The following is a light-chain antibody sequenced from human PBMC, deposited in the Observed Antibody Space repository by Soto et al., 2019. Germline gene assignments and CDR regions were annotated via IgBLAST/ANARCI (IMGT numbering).Light chain of an antibody. J-gene: IGKJ4*01. CDR2: DAS. Sequence: EIVLTQSPATLSLSPGERATLSCRASQSVSSYLAWYQQKPGQAPRLLIYDASNRATGIPARFSGSGSGTDFTINISRIETEDFEVYYCQQRSNWPLNXGGGTKVDIK. V-gene: IGKV3-11*01. CDR3: QQRSNWPLN. CDR1: QSVSSY.